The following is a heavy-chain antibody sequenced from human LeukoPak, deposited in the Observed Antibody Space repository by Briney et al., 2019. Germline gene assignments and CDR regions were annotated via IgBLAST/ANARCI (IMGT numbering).Heavy chain of an antibody. CDR2: ISGSGGTT. CDR3: AKGEVPAGRGYYFDY. V-gene: IGHV3-23*01. J-gene: IGHJ4*02. D-gene: IGHD2-2*01. Sequence: GGSLRLSCAASGLTFSSYAMGWVRQAPGEGLEWVSGISGSGGTTYYADSVKGRFAISRDNSKNTLYLQMNSLRAEDTAVYYCAKGEVPAGRGYYFDYWGQGTLVTVSS. CDR1: GLTFSSYA.